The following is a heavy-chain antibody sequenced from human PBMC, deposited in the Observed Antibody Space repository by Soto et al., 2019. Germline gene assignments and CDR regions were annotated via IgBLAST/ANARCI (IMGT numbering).Heavy chain of an antibody. D-gene: IGHD3-3*01. J-gene: IGHJ6*02. CDR1: GFTFSSDW. CDR2: IWYDGSNK. Sequence: VQLVESGGGLVQPGGSLRLSCTASGFTFSSDWMHWVRQAPGKGLVWVAVIWYDGSNKYYADSVKGRFTISRDNSKNTLYLQMNSLRAEDTAVYYCARDLTNFGVVISQAYYYGMDVWGQGTTVTVSS. CDR3: ARDLTNFGVVISQAYYYGMDV. V-gene: IGHV3-33*08.